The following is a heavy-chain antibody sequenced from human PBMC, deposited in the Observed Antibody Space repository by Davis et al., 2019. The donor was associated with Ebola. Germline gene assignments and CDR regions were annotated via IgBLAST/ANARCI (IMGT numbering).Heavy chain of an antibody. J-gene: IGHJ5*02. D-gene: IGHD1-26*01. CDR3: ARARENWFDP. CDR2: INPNSGGT. CDR1: GYTFTSYD. V-gene: IGHV1-2*04. Sequence: ASVKVSCKASGYTFTSYDINWVRQATGQGLEWMGWINPNSGGTNYAQKFQGWVTMTRDTSISTAYMELSRLRSDDTAVYYCARARENWFDPWGQGTLVTVSS.